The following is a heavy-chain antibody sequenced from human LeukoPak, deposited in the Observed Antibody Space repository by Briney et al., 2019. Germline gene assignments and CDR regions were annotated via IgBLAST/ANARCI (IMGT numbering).Heavy chain of an antibody. V-gene: IGHV4-39*01. D-gene: IGHD1-14*01. J-gene: IGHJ6*02. CDR2: IYYSGST. CDR3: ERNPDYYYYGMDV. CDR1: GGSISSSSYY. Sequence: SETLSLTCTVSGGSISSSSYYWGWIRQPPGKGLEWIGSIYYSGSTYYNPSLESRVTISVDTSKNQFSLKLSSVTAADTAVYYCERNPDYYYYGMDVWGQGTTVTVSS.